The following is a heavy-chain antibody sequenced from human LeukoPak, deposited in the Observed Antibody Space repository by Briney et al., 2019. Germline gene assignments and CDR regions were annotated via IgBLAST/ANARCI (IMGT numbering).Heavy chain of an antibody. V-gene: IGHV3-30*02. CDR3: AKDSGSYFYWYFDL. CDR2: IWYGGSNK. CDR1: GFTFSSYG. J-gene: IGHJ2*01. Sequence: GGSLRLSCAASGFTFSSYGMHWVRQAPGKGLEWVAVIWYGGSNKYYADSVKGRFTISRDNSKNTLYLQMNSLRAEDTAVYYCAKDSGSYFYWYFDLWGRGTLVTVSS. D-gene: IGHD1-26*01.